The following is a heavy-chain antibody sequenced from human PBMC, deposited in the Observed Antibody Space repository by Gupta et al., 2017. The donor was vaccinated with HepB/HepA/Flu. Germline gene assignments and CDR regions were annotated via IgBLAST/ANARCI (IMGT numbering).Heavy chain of an antibody. CDR1: GDSVSNSDYF. V-gene: IGHV4-39*01. J-gene: IGHJ4*02. CDR2: IYYSGST. CDR3: ANRGTAVGNGFDY. Sequence: QLQLQESGPGLVKPSETLSLTCTVSGDSVSNSDYFWGWIRQPPGKGLEWIGNIYYSGSTYYNPSLKSRVTISVDTSNNQFSLKLNSVTAADTAVYYCANRGTAVGNGFDYWGQGTLVTVSS. D-gene: IGHD6-13*01.